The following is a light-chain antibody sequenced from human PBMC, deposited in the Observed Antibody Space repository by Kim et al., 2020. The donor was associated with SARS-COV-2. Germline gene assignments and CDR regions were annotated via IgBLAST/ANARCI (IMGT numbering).Light chain of an antibody. CDR1: TSDVGCYIY. J-gene: IGLJ1*01. Sequence: GQLTTISSTVTTSDVGCYIYVSWYQQHPGKAPILIISEVSNRPSGVSDRFSGSKYDNPASLTISGLQAEDEADYHCSSYTTGTTLVFGTGTKVTVL. V-gene: IGLV2-14*03. CDR2: EVS. CDR3: SSYTTGTTLV.